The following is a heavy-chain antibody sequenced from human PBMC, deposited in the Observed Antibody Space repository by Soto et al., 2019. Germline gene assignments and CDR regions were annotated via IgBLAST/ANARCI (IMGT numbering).Heavy chain of an antibody. J-gene: IGHJ6*02. CDR1: GYSFTDYH. V-gene: IGHV1-2*04. CDR2: INPKSGGT. D-gene: IGHD2-8*01. CDR3: ARGHSTDCSNGVCSFFYNHEMDV. Sequence: ASVKVSCKASGYSFTDYHIHWVRQAPGQGLEWLGRINPKSGGTSTAQKFQGWVTMTRDRTISTVYMELTRLRSDDTAVYFCARGHSTDCSNGVCSFFYNHEMDVWGQGTTVTVSS.